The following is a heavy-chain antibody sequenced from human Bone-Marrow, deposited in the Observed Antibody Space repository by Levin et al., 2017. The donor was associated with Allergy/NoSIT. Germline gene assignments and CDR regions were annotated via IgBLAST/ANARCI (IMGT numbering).Heavy chain of an antibody. CDR1: GGSISSGVYY. D-gene: IGHD2/OR15-2a*01. V-gene: IGHV4-39*07. CDR3: ARELSRGANWDY. CDR2: IYYTGST. Sequence: GSLRLSCTVSGGSISSGVYYWGWIRQPPGKGLEWIGSIYYTGSTYYTPSLRSRSTISVDTSKNQFSLTLTSVTAADTAVYVCARELSRGANWDYWGRGALVTVSS. J-gene: IGHJ4*02.